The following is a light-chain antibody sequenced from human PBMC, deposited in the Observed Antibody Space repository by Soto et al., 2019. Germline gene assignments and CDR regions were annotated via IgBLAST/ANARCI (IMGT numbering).Light chain of an antibody. Sequence: QSVLTQPASVSGSPGQSITISCTGTSSDVGGYNYVSWYQQHPGKAPNLMIYEVSNRPSGVANRFSGSKSGNTASLTISGLQAEDEDDYYCGSYTSSTTLSVFGTGTKVT. J-gene: IGLJ1*01. V-gene: IGLV2-14*01. CDR2: EVS. CDR3: GSYTSSTTLSV. CDR1: SSDVGGYNY.